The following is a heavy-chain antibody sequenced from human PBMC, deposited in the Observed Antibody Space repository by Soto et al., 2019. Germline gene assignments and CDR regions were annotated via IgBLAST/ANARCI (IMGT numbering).Heavy chain of an antibody. CDR1: GFTFSSYG. Sequence: GGSLRLSCAASGFTFSSYGMHWVRQAPGKGLEWVAVISYDGSNKYYADSVKGRFTISRDNSKNTLYLQMNSLRAEDTAVYYCARGRYYYDSSGYYYYYGMDVWGQGTTVTVSS. CDR3: ARGRYYYDSSGYYYYYGMDV. J-gene: IGHJ6*02. V-gene: IGHV3-30*03. CDR2: ISYDGSNK. D-gene: IGHD3-22*01.